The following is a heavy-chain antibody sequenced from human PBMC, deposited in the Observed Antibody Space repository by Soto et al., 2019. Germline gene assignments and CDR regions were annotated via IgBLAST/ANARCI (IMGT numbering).Heavy chain of an antibody. J-gene: IGHJ4*02. CDR3: ETAPAHITWRHFDN. D-gene: IGHD1-20*01. CDR2: IYYSGNT. Sequence: SETLSLTCSVSGGSINSGYWNWIRQSPGKGLEWIGFIYYSGNTNYNPSLRGRVSISLDTSRNQFSLKLNSVTAADTAVYYCETAPAHITWRHFDNWGKGALVT. V-gene: IGHV4-59*01. CDR1: GGSINSGY.